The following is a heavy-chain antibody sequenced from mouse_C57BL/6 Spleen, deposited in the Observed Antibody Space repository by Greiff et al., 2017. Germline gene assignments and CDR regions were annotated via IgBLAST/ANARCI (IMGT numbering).Heavy chain of an antibody. V-gene: IGHV5-17*01. CDR1: GFTFSDYG. J-gene: IGHJ1*03. CDR3: ASNSSYEYFDV. Sequence: EVKLVESGGGLVKPGGSLKLSCAASGFTFSDYGMHWVRQAPEKGLEWVAYISSGSSNIYYADTVKGRYTISRDNAKNTLFLQMTSRRSEDTAMYYCASNSSYEYFDVWGTGTTVTVSS. D-gene: IGHD1-1*01. CDR2: ISSGSSNI.